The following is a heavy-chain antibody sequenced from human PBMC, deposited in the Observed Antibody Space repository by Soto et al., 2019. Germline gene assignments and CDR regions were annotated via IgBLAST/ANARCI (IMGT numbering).Heavy chain of an antibody. J-gene: IGHJ3*02. CDR1: GYSFTSFG. Sequence: QAQLVQSGGEVKKPGASVKVSCKASGYSFTSFGISWVRRSPGQGPAWMAWISTYNGKTNYAQKFQGRVTMSTDTSTSTASMELSSLTSDDTAVYYCARDVREGSNMDGSEIWGQGTMVTVSS. D-gene: IGHD1-26*01. CDR3: ARDVREGSNMDGSEI. CDR2: ISTYNGKT. V-gene: IGHV1-18*01.